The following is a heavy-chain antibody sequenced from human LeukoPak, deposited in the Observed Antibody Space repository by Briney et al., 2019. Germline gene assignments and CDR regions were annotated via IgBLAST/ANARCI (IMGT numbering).Heavy chain of an antibody. CDR3: ARVLGECSSTSCYRWGYYYMDV. Sequence: SETVSLMCTVCGGSKSSYYWSCIRQPAGKALECIGRIYTRECTNYNPSLKSRVTMSVDTSKNQFSLKLSSVTAADTAVYYCARVLGECSSTSCYRWGYYYMDVWGKGTTVTVSS. CDR2: IYTRECT. V-gene: IGHV4-4*07. CDR1: GGSKSSYY. D-gene: IGHD2-2*02. J-gene: IGHJ6*03.